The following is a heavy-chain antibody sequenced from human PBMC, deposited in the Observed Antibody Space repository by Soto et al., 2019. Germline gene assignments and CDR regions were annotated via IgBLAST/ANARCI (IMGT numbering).Heavy chain of an antibody. D-gene: IGHD2-2*01. CDR2: IDKSGGDT. V-gene: IGHV3-23*05. J-gene: IGHJ4*02. Sequence: EVQLLESGGDLVQPGGSLRLSCAASGFTFTNYLMTWVRQAPGKGVEWVSAIDKSGGDTYYADSVKGRFTISRDNSKITLYLQMNGLRAEDTALYYCAKDTYSRSLYFWGQGTLVTVSS. CDR3: AKDTYSRSLYF. CDR1: GFTFTNYL.